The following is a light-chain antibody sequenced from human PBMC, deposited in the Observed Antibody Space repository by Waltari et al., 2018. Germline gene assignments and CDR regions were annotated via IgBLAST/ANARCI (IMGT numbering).Light chain of an antibody. V-gene: IGLV4-69*02. CDR1: SGHSSKI. CDR3: QTGGHGTWV. J-gene: IGLJ3*02. CDR2: VNSDGSH. Sequence: QLVLTQSPSASASLGASVKLTCTLSSGHSSKIDAWHQQQPEKGPRYLMKVNSDGSHSKGDEIPDRFSGSSSGAERYLTISTVQSEDEADYYCQTGGHGTWVFGGGTKLTVL.